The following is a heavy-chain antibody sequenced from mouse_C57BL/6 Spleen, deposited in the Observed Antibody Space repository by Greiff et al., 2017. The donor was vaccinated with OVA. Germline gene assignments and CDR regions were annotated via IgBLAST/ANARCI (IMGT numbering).Heavy chain of an antibody. CDR1: GYAFSSSW. Sequence: VKLMESGPELVKPGASVKISCKASGYAFSSSWMNWVKQRPGKGLEWIGRIYPGDGDTNYNGKFKGKATLTADKSSSTAYMQLSSLTSEDSAVYFCARIGGEDYFDYWGQGTTLTVSS. CDR2: IYPGDGDT. D-gene: IGHD2-13*01. V-gene: IGHV1-82*01. CDR3: ARIGGEDYFDY. J-gene: IGHJ2*01.